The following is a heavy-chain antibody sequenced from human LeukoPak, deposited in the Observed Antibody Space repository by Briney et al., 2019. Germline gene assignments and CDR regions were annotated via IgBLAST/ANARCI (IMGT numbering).Heavy chain of an antibody. Sequence: ASVKVSCKASGYTFTSYDINWVRQATGQGLEWMGWMNPNSGNTGYAQKFQGRVIMTRNASISTAYMELSSLRSEDTAVYYCARGRRVVAHAFDIWGQGTMVTVSS. CDR1: GYTFTSYD. CDR3: ARGRRVVAHAFDI. CDR2: MNPNSGNT. V-gene: IGHV1-8*01. D-gene: IGHD3-22*01. J-gene: IGHJ3*02.